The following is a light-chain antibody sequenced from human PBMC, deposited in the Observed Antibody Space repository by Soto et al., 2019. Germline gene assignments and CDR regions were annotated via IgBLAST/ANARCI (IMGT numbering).Light chain of an antibody. CDR3: QEFGDSRT. CDR2: ATS. V-gene: IGKV3-20*01. Sequence: VLTQSPGTLSLSPGERATLSCRASQSVQSRYLAWYQHKPGQAPRLVIYATSRRATGIPDRFSGSGSGTDFTLTISRLEPEDFAVYFCQEFGDSRTFGQGTKVEIK. J-gene: IGKJ1*01. CDR1: QSVQSRY.